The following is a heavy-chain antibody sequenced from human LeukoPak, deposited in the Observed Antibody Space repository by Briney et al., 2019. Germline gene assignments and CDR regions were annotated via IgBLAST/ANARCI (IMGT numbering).Heavy chain of an antibody. Sequence: GGSLRLSCAASGFTFSSYSMNWVRQAPGKGLEWVSSISSSSSYIYYADSVKGRFTISRDNAKNSLYLQMNSLRAEDTAVYYCARDHPPHENYYYYYMDVWGKGTTVTVSS. CDR3: ARDHPPHENYYYYYMDV. V-gene: IGHV3-21*01. CDR1: GFTFSSYS. J-gene: IGHJ6*03. CDR2: ISSSSSYI.